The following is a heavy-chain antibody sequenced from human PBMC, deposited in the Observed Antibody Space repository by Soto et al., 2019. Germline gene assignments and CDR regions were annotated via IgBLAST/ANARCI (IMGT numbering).Heavy chain of an antibody. J-gene: IGHJ5*02. D-gene: IGHD1-26*01. Sequence: GGSLRLSCALSGFSVSRNYLSWVRKAPGKGLEWVSVHYSGGSTYYADSVQGRFPISRDKSNNTLYLQMRRVRAEDTAVYFCARHRHPRGTVGATSPLDPWGQGTQGTVSS. V-gene: IGHV3-53*01. CDR3: ARHRHPRGTVGATSPLDP. CDR2: HYSGGST. CDR1: GFSVSRNY.